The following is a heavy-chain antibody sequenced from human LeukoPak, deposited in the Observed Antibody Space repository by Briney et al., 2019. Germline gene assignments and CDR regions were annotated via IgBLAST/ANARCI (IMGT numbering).Heavy chain of an antibody. V-gene: IGHV1-2*06. D-gene: IGHD3-3*01. CDR1: GYTFNGYY. CDR2: IIPNSGGT. CDR3: ARVQGSYDFWSGYSQNGMDV. Sequence: GASVKVSCKASGYTFNGYYIHWVRQAPGQGLEWMGRIIPNSGGTNFAQKFQGRVTMTRDTSISTAYMELSSLRSDDTAVYYCARVQGSYDFWSGYSQNGMDVWGQGTTVTVS. J-gene: IGHJ6*02.